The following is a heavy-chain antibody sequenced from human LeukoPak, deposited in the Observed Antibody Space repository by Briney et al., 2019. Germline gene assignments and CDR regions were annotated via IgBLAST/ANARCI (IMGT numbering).Heavy chain of an antibody. CDR2: INSGGDYT. J-gene: IGHJ4*02. D-gene: IGHD2-15*01. V-gene: IGHV3-23*01. CDR1: GFTFSSYA. CDR3: AKRGVDFVVVVAATSFDS. Sequence: GGSLRLSCVASGFTFSSYAMSWVRQAPGKGLEWVSGINSGGDYTYYADSVKGRFTISRDNSKNTLYLQMSSLRAEDTAVFYCAKRGVDFVVVVAATSFDSWGQGTLVTVSS.